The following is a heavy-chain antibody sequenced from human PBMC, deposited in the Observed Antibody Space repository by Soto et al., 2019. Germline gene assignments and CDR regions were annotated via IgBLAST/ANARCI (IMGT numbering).Heavy chain of an antibody. CDR1: GYTFTSYG. CDR2: ISAYNGNT. V-gene: IGHV1-18*04. Sequence: ASVKVSCKASGYTFTSYGISWVRQAPGQGLDWMGWISAYNGNTKYAQDLQGRVTMTTDTSTSTAYMELRSLRSDDTAMYYCARRKFILTGPDNYGMDVWGQGTTVTVSS. J-gene: IGHJ6*02. D-gene: IGHD3-9*01. CDR3: ARRKFILTGPDNYGMDV.